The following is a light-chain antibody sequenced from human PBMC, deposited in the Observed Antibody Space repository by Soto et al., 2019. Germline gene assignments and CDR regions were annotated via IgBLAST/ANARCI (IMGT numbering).Light chain of an antibody. V-gene: IGKV3-20*01. CDR3: QQYGRSPPT. Sequence: EIVLTQSPGTLSLSPGERATLSCRASQSVYKNFLAWYQQKPGQAPRLLINGASNRATGIPDRFSGSGSGTDLSLTIDRMEPEDFAVYFCQQYGRSPPTFGGGTKVAIK. CDR2: GAS. J-gene: IGKJ4*01. CDR1: QSVYKNF.